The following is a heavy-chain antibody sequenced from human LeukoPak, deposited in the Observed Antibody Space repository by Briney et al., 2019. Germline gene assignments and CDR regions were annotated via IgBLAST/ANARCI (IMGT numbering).Heavy chain of an antibody. D-gene: IGHD1-1*01. CDR2: IYGNNDK. V-gene: IGHV2-5*01. CDR3: AHRRRTGLENWFAL. J-gene: IGHJ5*02. Sequence: ESGPTLANPTPPLTLTCTFYGFSLNTSGVGVGWIRQPPGKALEWLALIYGNNDKRYSPSLKSRRTITKDTSKNQVVLTMTNMDPVDTATYFCAHRRRTGLENWFALWGQGTLVTVSS. CDR1: GFSLNTSGVG.